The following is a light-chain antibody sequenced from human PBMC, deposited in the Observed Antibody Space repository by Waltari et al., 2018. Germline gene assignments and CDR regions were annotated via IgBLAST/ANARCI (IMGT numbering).Light chain of an antibody. CDR2: DVF. J-gene: IGLJ2*01. CDR1: SNDVGGYTH. V-gene: IGLV2-11*01. CDR3: CSYAGSYTVL. Sequence: QSALTQPRSVSGSPGQPAPFSCTGTSNDVGGYTHVSWYQQSPGKAPQLMIYDVFNRPSGVPDRFSGSKSGNTASLTISGLQADDEADYYCCSYAGSYTVLFGGGTKLTVL.